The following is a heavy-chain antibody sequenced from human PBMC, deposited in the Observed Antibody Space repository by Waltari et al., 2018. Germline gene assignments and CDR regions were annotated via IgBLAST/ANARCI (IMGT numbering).Heavy chain of an antibody. CDR3: AGVYSAFDHYYASSGYPHFDY. CDR1: GYTFSSNG. CDR2: IEAYKFNQ. J-gene: IGHJ4*02. V-gene: IGHV1-18*01. D-gene: IGHD3-22*01. Sequence: QVQLVQSGAAVKKPGASVKVSCKASGYTFSSNGIRWVRQAPGQGYEWMRWIEAYKFNQNSARNHQSRVTMTTDTSTSTAYMELMCLRSSDAAVYYCAGVYSAFDHYYASSGYPHFDYWGQGTLVTVSS.